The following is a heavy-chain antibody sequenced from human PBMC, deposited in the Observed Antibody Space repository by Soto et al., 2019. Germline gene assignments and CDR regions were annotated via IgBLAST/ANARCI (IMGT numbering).Heavy chain of an antibody. J-gene: IGHJ4*02. CDR1: GFTFSSYG. CDR3: ARDFEGIPVAGADY. Sequence: QVQLVESGGGVVQPGRSLRLSCAASGFTFSSYGLHWVRQAPGKGLEWMAVIWYDGTQEYYADSVKGRFTISRDDSKSTLYLQMNSLRVDDTAVYYCARDFEGIPVAGADYWGQGTLVTVSS. D-gene: IGHD6-19*01. V-gene: IGHV3-33*01. CDR2: IWYDGTQE.